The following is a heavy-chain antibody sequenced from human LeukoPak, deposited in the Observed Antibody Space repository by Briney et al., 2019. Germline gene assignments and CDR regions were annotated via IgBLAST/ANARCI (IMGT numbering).Heavy chain of an antibody. CDR1: GFTFDDYA. J-gene: IGHJ4*02. Sequence: PGRSLRLSCAASGFTFDDYAMHWVRQAPGKGLEWVSGISWNSGSIGYADSVKGRFTISRDNAKNSLYLQMNSLRAEDTALYYCAKDILDAAAGTFDYWGQGTLVTVSS. CDR3: AKDILDAAAGTFDY. D-gene: IGHD6-13*01. CDR2: ISWNSGSI. V-gene: IGHV3-9*01.